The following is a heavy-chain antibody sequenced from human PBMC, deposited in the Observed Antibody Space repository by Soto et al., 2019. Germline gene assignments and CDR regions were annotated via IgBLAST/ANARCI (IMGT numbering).Heavy chain of an antibody. V-gene: IGHV3-23*01. J-gene: IGHJ4*02. CDR1: GFTFSDYA. CDR3: AKGNPYYFDS. Sequence: QLLQSGGGLVHPGGSLRLSCTASGFTFSDYAMNWVRQAPGKGLEWASGISGPGASSYGDSMECRFTISRDNSRNTLSLQMNSLRVEDSAIYYCAKGNPYYFDSWAQATLVTVSS. CDR2: ISGPGAS.